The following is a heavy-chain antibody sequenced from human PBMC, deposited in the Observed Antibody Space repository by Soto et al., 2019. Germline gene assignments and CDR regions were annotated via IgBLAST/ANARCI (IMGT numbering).Heavy chain of an antibody. CDR3: ANSTGY. V-gene: IGHV3-30*18. Sequence: QVQLVESGGGVVQPGRSLRLSCAASGFTFSSYGMHWVRQAPGKGLEWVAVISYDGSNKYYADSVKGRFTISRDNSKNXXXXXXNXLRAEDTAVYYCANSTGYWGQGTLVTVSS. CDR1: GFTFSSYG. CDR2: ISYDGSNK. J-gene: IGHJ4*02.